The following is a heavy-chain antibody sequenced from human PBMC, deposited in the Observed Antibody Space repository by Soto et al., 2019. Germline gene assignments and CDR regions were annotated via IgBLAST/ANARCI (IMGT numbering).Heavy chain of an antibody. D-gene: IGHD6-13*01. V-gene: IGHV1-69*06. CDR2: IIPMSGTA. J-gene: IGHJ4*02. CDR1: GGSFNNYA. CDR3: ASSYGTSWYGDY. Sequence: QLQLVQSGAEVKKPGSSVKVSCKASGGSFNNYAVTWVRQAPGQGLEWMGGIIPMSGTANYAQKFQGRVTITADKSTSTAYMELSSLRYDDTAVYYCASSYGTSWYGDYWGQGTLVTVSS.